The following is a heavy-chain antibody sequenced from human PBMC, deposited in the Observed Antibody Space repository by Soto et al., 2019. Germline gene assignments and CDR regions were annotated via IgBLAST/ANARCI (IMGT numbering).Heavy chain of an antibody. V-gene: IGHV3-66*01. J-gene: IGHJ5*02. CDR3: ARGGPPTSNWFDP. Sequence: PGGSLRLSCAASGFTVSNNYINWVRQAPGKGLEWVSVIYGGGSTYYADSVKGRFTISGDNSKNTLYLQMNSLRAEDTAVYYCARGGPPTSNWFDPWGQGTLVTVSS. CDR1: GFTVSNNY. CDR2: IYGGGST. D-gene: IGHD1-26*01.